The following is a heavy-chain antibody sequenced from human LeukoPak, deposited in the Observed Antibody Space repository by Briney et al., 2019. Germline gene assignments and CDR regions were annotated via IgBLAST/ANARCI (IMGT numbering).Heavy chain of an antibody. Sequence: TGGSLRLSCAASGFSFSSYSMNCVRQAPGKGLEWVSSISSSSYIYYADSVKGRFTISRDNAKNSLYLQMNSLRAEDTAVYYCASDYCSVDSCYYGFWCQGTLVIVSS. CDR3: ASDYCSVDSCYYGF. D-gene: IGHD2-15*01. J-gene: IGHJ4*02. CDR1: GFSFSSYS. CDR2: ISSSSYI. V-gene: IGHV3-21*01.